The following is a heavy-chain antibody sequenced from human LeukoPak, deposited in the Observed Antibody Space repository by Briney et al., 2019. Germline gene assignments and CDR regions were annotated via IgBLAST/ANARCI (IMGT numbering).Heavy chain of an antibody. CDR1: GYEFSSYG. CDR2: ISAYNGKT. Sequence: SVNVSCKASGYEFSSYGISWVRQAPGQGLEWMGWISAYNGKTKYAEKFQGRLTMTTETSTSTAYMELRSLTSADTAVYYCAKDSPRDDYVRGSYRYSRRGLDIWGQGTLVTASS. D-gene: IGHD3-16*02. CDR3: AKDSPRDDYVRGSYRYSRRGLDI. V-gene: IGHV1-18*01. J-gene: IGHJ3*02.